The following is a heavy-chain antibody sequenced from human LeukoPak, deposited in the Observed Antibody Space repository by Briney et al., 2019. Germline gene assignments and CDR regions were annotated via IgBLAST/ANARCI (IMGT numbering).Heavy chain of an antibody. J-gene: IGHJ6*03. CDR1: GFTFNNYW. D-gene: IGHD6-13*01. CDR2: INSDGTGT. CDR3: ARGVMPAAGTNYYYYYYMDV. V-gene: IGHV3-74*01. Sequence: PGGSLRLSCTASGFTFNNYWMHWDRQAPGKGLVWVSRINSDGTGTTYADSVKGRFTISRDNAKDTLYLQINSLRAEDTAVYYCARGVMPAAGTNYYYYYYMDVWGKGTTVTVSS.